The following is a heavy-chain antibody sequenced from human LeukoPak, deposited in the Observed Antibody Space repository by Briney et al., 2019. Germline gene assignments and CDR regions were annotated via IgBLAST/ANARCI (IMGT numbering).Heavy chain of an antibody. D-gene: IGHD2-15*01. V-gene: IGHV4-59*08. CDR3: ARSELSCSGGSCPTRYAFDI. J-gene: IGHJ3*02. Sequence: SETLSLTCTVSGASISSYYWSWIRQPPGKGLEWIGYIYYSGSTNYNPSLKSRITISVDTSKNQFSLKLRSVTAADTALYYCARSELSCSGGSCPTRYAFDIWGQGTVVTASS. CDR1: GASISSYY. CDR2: IYYSGST.